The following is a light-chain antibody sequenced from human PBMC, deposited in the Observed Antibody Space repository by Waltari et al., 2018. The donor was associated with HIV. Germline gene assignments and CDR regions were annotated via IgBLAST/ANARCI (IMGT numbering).Light chain of an antibody. Sequence: IRMTQSPSSFSASVGDRVTITCRAIQGISNSLAWYQQKPGKAPKLLIYDTSTLQTGVPSRFSGGGSGTDFSLTISCLQSEDFATYYCQHYHSDPPTFGQGTKVEIK. CDR3: QHYHSDPPT. CDR2: DTS. V-gene: IGKV1-8*01. J-gene: IGKJ1*01. CDR1: QGISNS.